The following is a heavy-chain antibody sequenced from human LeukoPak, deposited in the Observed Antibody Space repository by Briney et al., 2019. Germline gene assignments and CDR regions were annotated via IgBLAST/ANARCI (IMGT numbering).Heavy chain of an antibody. Sequence: GGSLRLSCAASGFTFSSYGMHWVRQAPGKGLEWVAFIRYDGSNKYYADSVKGRFTISRDNSKNTLYLQMNSLRAEDTAVYYCAKDLVAIIAAAGTRGYFDYWGQGTLVTVSS. CDR3: AKDLVAIIAAAGTRGYFDY. J-gene: IGHJ4*02. D-gene: IGHD6-13*01. CDR1: GFTFSSYG. CDR2: IRYDGSNK. V-gene: IGHV3-30*02.